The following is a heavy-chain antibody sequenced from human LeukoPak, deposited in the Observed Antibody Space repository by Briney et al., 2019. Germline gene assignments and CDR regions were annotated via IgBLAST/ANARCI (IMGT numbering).Heavy chain of an antibody. D-gene: IGHD3-16*02. CDR3: ARLWNYDYIWGSYRFFDY. CDR1: GGSFSGYY. V-gene: IGHV4-34*01. CDR2: INHSGST. J-gene: IGHJ4*02. Sequence: SETLSLTCAGYGGSFSGYYWSWIRQPPGKGLEWIGEINHSGSTNYNPSLKSRVTISVDTSKNQFSLKLSSETAADTAVYYCARLWNYDYIWGSYRFFDYWGQGTLVTVSS.